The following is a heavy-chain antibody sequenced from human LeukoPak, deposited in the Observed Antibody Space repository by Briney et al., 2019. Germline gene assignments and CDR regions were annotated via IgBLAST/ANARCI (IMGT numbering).Heavy chain of an antibody. Sequence: SETLSLTCTVSGGSISSSSYYWGWIRQPPGKGLEWIGSIYYSGSTYYNPSLKSRVTISVDTSKNQFSLKLSSVTAADTAVYYCVRQSDWGYFDYWGQGTLVTVSS. V-gene: IGHV4-39*01. D-gene: IGHD7-27*01. J-gene: IGHJ4*02. CDR1: GGSISSSSYY. CDR3: VRQSDWGYFDY. CDR2: IYYSGST.